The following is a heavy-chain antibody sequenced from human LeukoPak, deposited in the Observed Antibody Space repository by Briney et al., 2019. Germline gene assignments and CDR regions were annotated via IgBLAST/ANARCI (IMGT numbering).Heavy chain of an antibody. D-gene: IGHD6-19*01. V-gene: IGHV3-23*01. J-gene: IGHJ4*02. CDR3: AKDQGFSSGWYDLDF. CDR1: GFTFRTYA. CDR2: TGSNGVT. Sequence: GGSLRLSCTGSGFTFRTYAFSWVRQAPGKGLEWVSATGSNGVTYYADSVKGRFTISRDNSKNALYLQMNGLRADDTAVYYCAKDQGFSSGWYDLDFWGQGTLVTVSS.